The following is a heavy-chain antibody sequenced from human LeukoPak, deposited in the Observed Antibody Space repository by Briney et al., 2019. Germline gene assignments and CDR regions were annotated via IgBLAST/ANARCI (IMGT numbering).Heavy chain of an antibody. CDR3: ARDRGGSYLGFDY. CDR1: GYTFTGYY. V-gene: IGHV1-2*02. CDR2: INPNSGGT. D-gene: IGHD1-26*01. J-gene: IGHJ4*02. Sequence: GASVKVSCKASGYTFTGYYMHWVRHAPGQGLEWMGWINPNSGGTNYAQKFQGRVTMTRDTSISTAYMELSRLRSDDTAVYYYARDRGGSYLGFDYWGQGTLVTVSS.